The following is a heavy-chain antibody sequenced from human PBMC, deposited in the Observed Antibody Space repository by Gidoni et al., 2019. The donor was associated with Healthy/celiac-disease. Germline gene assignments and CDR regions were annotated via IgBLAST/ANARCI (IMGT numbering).Heavy chain of an antibody. CDR2: FHTSGRT. J-gene: IGHJ3*02. Sequence: QVQLQESAPALVKPSETLSLTCTVSGGSISSYFWRWIRQPAGKGLEWIGRFHTSGRTNYNPSLKSRVTMSVDNSKNHFSLKVSSVTAADTAVYYCARTIAGDAFDIWGQGTMVTVSS. D-gene: IGHD2-15*01. CDR3: ARTIAGDAFDI. V-gene: IGHV4-4*07. CDR1: GGSISSYF.